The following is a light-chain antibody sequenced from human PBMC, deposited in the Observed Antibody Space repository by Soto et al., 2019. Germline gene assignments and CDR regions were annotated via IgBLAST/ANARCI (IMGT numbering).Light chain of an antibody. V-gene: IGKV3-15*01. Sequence: EIVMTQSPATLSVSPGERATLSCRASQSVSSNLAWYQQKPGQAPRLLIYGAATRATGIPARSSGSRSGTEFTLTISGLQSEDFAVYYCQQYNNWPPITFGQGTRLEIK. J-gene: IGKJ5*01. CDR2: GAA. CDR3: QQYNNWPPIT. CDR1: QSVSSN.